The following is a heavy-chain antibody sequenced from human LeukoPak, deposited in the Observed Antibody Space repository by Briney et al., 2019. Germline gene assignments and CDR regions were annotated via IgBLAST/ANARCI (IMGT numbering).Heavy chain of an antibody. J-gene: IGHJ4*02. CDR1: GGSISSSSYY. Sequence: SETLSLTCTVSGGSISSSSYYWGWIRQPPGKGLEWIGSIYYSGSTYYNPSLKSRVTISVDTSKKQLSLKLSSVTAADTAVYYCARHGSQAEPTHIDYWGQGTLVTVSS. CDR2: IYYSGST. V-gene: IGHV4-39*01. D-gene: IGHD1-14*01. CDR3: ARHGSQAEPTHIDY.